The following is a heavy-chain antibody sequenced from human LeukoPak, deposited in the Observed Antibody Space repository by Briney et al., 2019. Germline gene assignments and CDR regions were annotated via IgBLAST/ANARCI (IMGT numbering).Heavy chain of an antibody. D-gene: IGHD5-12*01. J-gene: IGHJ3*02. CDR3: ANRRDGYNSAFDI. CDR2: ISGSGGST. CDR1: GFTFSSYA. Sequence: TGGSLRLSCAASGFTFSSYAMSWVRQAPGKGLEWVSAISGSGGSTYYADSVKGRLTISRDNSKNTLYLQMNSLRAEDTAVYYCANRRDGYNSAFDIWGQGTMVTVSS. V-gene: IGHV3-23*01.